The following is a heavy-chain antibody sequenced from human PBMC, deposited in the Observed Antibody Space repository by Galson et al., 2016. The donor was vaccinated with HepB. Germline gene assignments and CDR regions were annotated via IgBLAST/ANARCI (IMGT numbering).Heavy chain of an antibody. D-gene: IGHD6-13*01. CDR2: IATDIGDT. Sequence: SVKVSCKASGYTLTNHAIHWVRQAPGQRLEWMGWIATDIGDTKYSQNFQGRVIITRDTSASTAYMELSSLRSEDKAIYYCARDTGIAVTGVVAGHWFFDPWGHGTLITVSS. CDR3: ARDTGIAVTGVVAGHWFFDP. CDR1: GYTLTNHA. V-gene: IGHV1-3*04. J-gene: IGHJ2*01.